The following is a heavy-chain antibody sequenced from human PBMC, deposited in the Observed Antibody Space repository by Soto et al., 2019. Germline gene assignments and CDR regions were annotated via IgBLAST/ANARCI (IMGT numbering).Heavy chain of an antibody. CDR1: GFTFSSYW. V-gene: IGHV3-7*01. D-gene: IGHD4-17*01. CDR2: IKQDGSEK. CDR3: ARDLPNFDYEAFDI. Sequence: GGSLRLSCAASGFTFSSYWMSWVRQAPGKGLEWVANIKQDGSEKYYVDSVKGRFTISRDNAKNSLYLQMNSLRAEDTVVYYCARDLPNFDYEAFDIWGQGTMVTVSS. J-gene: IGHJ3*02.